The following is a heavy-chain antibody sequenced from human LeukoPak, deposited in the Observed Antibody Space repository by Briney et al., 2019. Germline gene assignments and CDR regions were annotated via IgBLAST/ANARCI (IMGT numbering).Heavy chain of an antibody. D-gene: IGHD6-13*01. V-gene: IGHV1-8*01. CDR2: TNPNSGNT. J-gene: IGHJ5*02. CDR3: ARGRGSSSWTGDWFDP. CDR1: GYTFTNND. Sequence: GASVKVSCKTSGYTFTNNDTNWVRQATGQGLEWMGWTNPNSGNTGYAQRFQGRVTMTRNISISTAYMELSSLTSEDTAVYYCARGRGSSSWTGDWFDPWGQGTLVTVSS.